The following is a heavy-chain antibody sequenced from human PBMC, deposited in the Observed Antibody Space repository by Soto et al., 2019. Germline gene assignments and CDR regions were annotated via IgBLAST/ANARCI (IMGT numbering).Heavy chain of an antibody. CDR3: TRLGGHSFGFDY. Sequence: GGSLRLSCAASGFTLSDSAVHWVRQASGKGLEWVGRIKNKLNNYVTAYAVSVKGRFTVSRDDSKNMPYLQMDSLKTEDTAVYYCTRLGGHSFGFDYWGLGTLLTVSS. D-gene: IGHD3-3*01. V-gene: IGHV3-73*01. CDR2: IKNKLNNYVT. J-gene: IGHJ4*02. CDR1: GFTLSDSA.